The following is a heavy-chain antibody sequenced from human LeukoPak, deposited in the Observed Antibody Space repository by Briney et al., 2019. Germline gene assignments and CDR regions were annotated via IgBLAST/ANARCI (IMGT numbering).Heavy chain of an antibody. Sequence: GGSLRLSCAASGFTFDDYPMHWVRQAPGKGLEWVSLISWDGGSTYYADSVKGRFTISRDNSKNSLYLQMNSLRTEDTALYYCAKDFGSNSPYYMDVWGKGTTVTVSS. CDR3: AKDFGSNSPYYMDV. J-gene: IGHJ6*03. D-gene: IGHD4-11*01. CDR1: GFTFDDYP. CDR2: ISWDGGST. V-gene: IGHV3-43*01.